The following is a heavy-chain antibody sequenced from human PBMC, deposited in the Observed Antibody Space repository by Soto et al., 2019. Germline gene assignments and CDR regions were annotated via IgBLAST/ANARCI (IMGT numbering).Heavy chain of an antibody. V-gene: IGHV3-30*18. Sequence: QLQLVESGGGVVQPGRSLRLSCAASAFPFSSFAMHWVRQAPGKGLEWLALISYDGRNEYYADSVQGRFAISRDNSKNMLYLQMTRLRPEDTAVYYCVKDRGDSDYWGQGALVIVSS. CDR1: AFPFSSFA. J-gene: IGHJ4*02. CDR3: VKDRGDSDY. CDR2: ISYDGRNE.